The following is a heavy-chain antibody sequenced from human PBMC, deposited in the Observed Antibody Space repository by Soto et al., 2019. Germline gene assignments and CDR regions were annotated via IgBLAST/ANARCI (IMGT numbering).Heavy chain of an antibody. Sequence: HPGGSLRLSCAASGFTFSSYAMSWVRQAPGKGLEWVSAISGSGGSTYYADSVKGRFTISRDNSKNTLYLQMNSLRAEDTAVYYCAKDRAFRDYYDSSGYALDYWGQGTLVTVSS. D-gene: IGHD3-22*01. CDR2: ISGSGGST. CDR3: AKDRAFRDYYDSSGYALDY. J-gene: IGHJ4*02. V-gene: IGHV3-23*01. CDR1: GFTFSSYA.